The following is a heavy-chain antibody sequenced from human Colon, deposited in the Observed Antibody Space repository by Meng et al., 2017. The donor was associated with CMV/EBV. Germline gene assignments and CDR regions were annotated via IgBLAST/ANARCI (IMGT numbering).Heavy chain of an antibody. Sequence: ASVKVSCEASGYTFTSYGISWVRQAPGQGLEWMGWISAYNGNTNYAQKLQGRVTMTTDTSTSTAYMELRSLRSDDTAVYYCATSELSMSFSDYWGQGTLVTVSS. CDR1: GYTFTSYG. V-gene: IGHV1-18*01. CDR2: ISAYNGNT. CDR3: ATSELSMSFSDY. J-gene: IGHJ4*02. D-gene: IGHD3-16*02.